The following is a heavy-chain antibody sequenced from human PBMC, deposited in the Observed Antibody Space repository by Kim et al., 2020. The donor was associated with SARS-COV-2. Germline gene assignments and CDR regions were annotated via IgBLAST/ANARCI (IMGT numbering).Heavy chain of an antibody. CDR2: IYSGGST. CDR1: GFTVSSNY. V-gene: IGHV3-53*04. Sequence: GGSLRLSCAASGFTVSSNYMSWVRQAPGKGLEWVSLIYSGGSTYYADSVKGRFTISRHNSKNTLYLQMNSLRADDTAVYYCASRSDSSGYYPADAFDIWGQGTMVTVSS. CDR3: ASRSDSSGYYPADAFDI. J-gene: IGHJ3*02. D-gene: IGHD3-22*01.